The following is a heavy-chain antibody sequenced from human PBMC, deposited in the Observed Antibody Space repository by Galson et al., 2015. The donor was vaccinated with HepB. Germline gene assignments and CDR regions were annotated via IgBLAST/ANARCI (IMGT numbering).Heavy chain of an antibody. Sequence: SLRLSCAASGFTFSDYYMSWIRQAPGKGLEWVSYISSSSSYTNYADSVKGRFTISRDNAKNSLYLQMNSLRAEDTAVYYCARDGRLWLRGYFDYWGQGTLVTVSS. J-gene: IGHJ4*02. CDR2: ISSSSSYT. CDR3: ARDGRLWLRGYFDY. V-gene: IGHV3-11*06. D-gene: IGHD5-18*01. CDR1: GFTFSDYY.